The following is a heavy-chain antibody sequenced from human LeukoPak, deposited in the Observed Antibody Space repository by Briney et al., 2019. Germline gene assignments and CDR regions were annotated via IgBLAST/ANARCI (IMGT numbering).Heavy chain of an antibody. CDR2: ITPILGMA. V-gene: IGHV1-69*04. J-gene: IGHJ4*02. CDR1: GGTFSSYA. CDR3: ASQDSSGYYLIDY. D-gene: IGHD3-22*01. Sequence: GSSVKVSCKASGGTFSSYALSWVRQAPGQGLEWIGGITPILGMANYAQDLQGRVTITADKSTNTAYMELSSLRSEDTAVYYCASQDSSGYYLIDYWGQGTLVTVSS.